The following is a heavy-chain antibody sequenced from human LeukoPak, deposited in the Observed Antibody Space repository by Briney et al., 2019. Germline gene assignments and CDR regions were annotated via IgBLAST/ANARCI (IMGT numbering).Heavy chain of an antibody. J-gene: IGHJ6*02. CDR1: GYTFSSYA. V-gene: IGHV3-66*01. CDR3: ARDAAVLVRETYYYYGMDV. Sequence: PGGSLRLSCAVSGYTFSSYALGWVRQAPGKGLEWVSVIYSGGSTYYADSVKGRFTISRDNSKNTLYLQMNSLRAEDTAVYYCARDAAVLVRETYYYYGMDVWGQGTTVTVSS. CDR2: IYSGGST. D-gene: IGHD3-10*01.